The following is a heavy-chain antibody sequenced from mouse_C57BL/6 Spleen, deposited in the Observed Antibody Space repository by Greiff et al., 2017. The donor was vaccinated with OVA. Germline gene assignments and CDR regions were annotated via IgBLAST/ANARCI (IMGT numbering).Heavy chain of an antibody. Sequence: QVQLQQPGAELVRPGSSVKLSCKASGYTFTSYWMHWVKQRPIHGLEWIGNIDPSDSETHYNQTFKDKATLTVDKSSSPAYMQLRSLTSEDSAVYYCVRPHYDGSSYWVAYWGQGTLVTVSA. D-gene: IGHD1-1*01. J-gene: IGHJ3*01. CDR3: VRPHYDGSSYWVAY. V-gene: IGHV1-52*01. CDR2: IDPSDSET. CDR1: GYTFTSYW.